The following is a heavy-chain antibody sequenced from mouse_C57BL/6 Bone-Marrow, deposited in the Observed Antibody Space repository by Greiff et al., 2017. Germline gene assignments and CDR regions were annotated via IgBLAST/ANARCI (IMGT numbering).Heavy chain of an antibody. CDR3: ALLGY. V-gene: IGHV1-82*01. CDR2: IYPGDGDT. CDR1: GYAFSSSW. J-gene: IGHJ2*01. Sequence: QVQLQQSGPELVKPGASVKISCKASGYAFSSSWMNWVKQRPGKGLEWIGRIYPGDGDTNSNGKFKGKATLTADNTSSTAYMQLSSLASEDSAVYFCALLGYWGQGTTLTVAS.